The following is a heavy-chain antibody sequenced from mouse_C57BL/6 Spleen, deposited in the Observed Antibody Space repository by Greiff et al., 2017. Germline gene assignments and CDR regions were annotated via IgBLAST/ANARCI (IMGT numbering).Heavy chain of an antibody. CDR1: GYTFTSYW. J-gene: IGHJ2*01. CDR3: ARGTTVVAYYFDY. CDR2: IDPSDSYT. V-gene: IGHV1-69*01. Sequence: VQLQQPGAELVMPGASVKLSCKASGYTFTSYWMHWVKQRPGQGLEWIGEIDPSDSYTNYNQQFKGKSTLTVDKSSSTAYMQLSSLTSEDSAVYYCARGTTVVAYYFDYWGQGTTLTVSS. D-gene: IGHD1-1*01.